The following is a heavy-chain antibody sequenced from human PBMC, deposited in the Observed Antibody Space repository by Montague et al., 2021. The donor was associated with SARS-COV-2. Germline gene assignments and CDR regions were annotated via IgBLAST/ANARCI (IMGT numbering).Heavy chain of an antibody. D-gene: IGHD3-3*01. J-gene: IGHJ4*02. V-gene: IGHV3-48*03. CDR3: ARDSGSWFGVATQFDY. CDR2: ISSSGSTI. Sequence: SLRLSCAASGFTFSSYELNWVRQAPGKGLEWVSYISSSGSTIYYADSXXGRFTISRDNAKNSLYLQMNSLRAEDTAVYYCARDSGSWFGVATQFDYWGQGNLVTVSS. CDR1: GFTFSSYE.